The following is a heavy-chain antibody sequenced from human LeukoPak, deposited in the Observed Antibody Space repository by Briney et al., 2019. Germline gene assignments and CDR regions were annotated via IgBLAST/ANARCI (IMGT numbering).Heavy chain of an antibody. V-gene: IGHV4-59*01. CDR2: IYYSGST. J-gene: IGHJ6*02. Sequence: SETLSLTCTVSGCSISSYYWSWIRQPPGKGLEWIGYIYYSGSTNYNPSLKSRVTISVDTSKNQFSLKLSSVTAADTAVYYCARFGIQLRGYYYYGMDVWGQGTTVTVSS. D-gene: IGHD5-18*01. CDR3: ARFGIQLRGYYYYGMDV. CDR1: GCSISSYY.